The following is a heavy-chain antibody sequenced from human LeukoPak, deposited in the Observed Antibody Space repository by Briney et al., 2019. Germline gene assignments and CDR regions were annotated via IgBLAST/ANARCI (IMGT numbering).Heavy chain of an antibody. CDR2: IYYSGST. V-gene: IGHV4-31*03. CDR1: GGSISSGGYY. D-gene: IGHD2-2*01. Sequence: SQTLSLTCTVSGGSISSGGYYWSWIRQHPGKGLEWIGYIYYSGSTYYNPSLKSRVTISVDTSKNQFSLKLSSVTAADTAVYYCARGALIGADIVVVPAAPYYYYGMDVWGKGTTVTVSS. CDR3: ARGALIGADIVVVPAAPYYYYGMDV. J-gene: IGHJ6*04.